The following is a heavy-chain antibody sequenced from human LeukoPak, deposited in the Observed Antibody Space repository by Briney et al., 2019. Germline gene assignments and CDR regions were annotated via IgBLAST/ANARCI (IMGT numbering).Heavy chain of an antibody. CDR1: GFTFSTYA. J-gene: IGHJ4*02. Sequence: PGGSLRLSCAASGFTFSTYAMHWVRQAPGKGLECISTISDGSSFTYYADSVKGRSAISRDDSKNTLYLQMNNLKVEDTAVYYCAKGRCSGVGCDSFHSWGQGALVTVSS. CDR2: ISDGSSFT. D-gene: IGHD2-15*01. CDR3: AKGRCSGVGCDSFHS. V-gene: IGHV3-23*01.